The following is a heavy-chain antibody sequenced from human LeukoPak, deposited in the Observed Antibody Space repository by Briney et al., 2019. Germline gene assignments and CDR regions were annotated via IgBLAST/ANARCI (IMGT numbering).Heavy chain of an antibody. CDR2: ISYDGSNK. Sequence: PGRSLRLSCAASGFTFSSYAMHWVRQAPGKGLEWVAVISYDGSNKYYADSVKGRFTISRDNSKNTLYLQMNSLRAEDTVVYYCARDRSLDYWGQGTLVTVSS. V-gene: IGHV3-30-3*01. CDR3: ARDRSLDY. J-gene: IGHJ4*02. CDR1: GFTFSSYA.